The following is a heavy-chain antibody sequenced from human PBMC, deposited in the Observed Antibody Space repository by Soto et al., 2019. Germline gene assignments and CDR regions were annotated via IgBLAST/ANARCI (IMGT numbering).Heavy chain of an antibody. CDR2: INHSGST. Sequence: SETLSLTCAVSGGSISSSSWWSWVRQPPGKGLEWIGEINHSGSTNYNPSLKSRVTISVDTSKNQFSLKLSSVTAADTAVYYCARAHSSGWRFDPWGQGTLVTVSS. V-gene: IGHV4-4*02. CDR3: ARAHSSGWRFDP. J-gene: IGHJ5*02. D-gene: IGHD6-19*01. CDR1: GGSISSSSW.